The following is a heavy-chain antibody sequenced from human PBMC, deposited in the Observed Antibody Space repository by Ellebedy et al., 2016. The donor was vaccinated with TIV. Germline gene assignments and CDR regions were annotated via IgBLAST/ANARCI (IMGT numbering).Heavy chain of an antibody. Sequence: SETLSLTCTVSGGSIDSSSNYWGWIRQPPGTGLEWIGSIYYSGSTYYNPSLKSRVTISVDTSTSQFSLKLSSVTAADTAVYYYARWFGELLYVRWFDPWGQGTLVTVSS. D-gene: IGHD3-10*01. J-gene: IGHJ5*02. CDR2: IYYSGST. CDR3: ARWFGELLYVRWFDP. V-gene: IGHV4-39*01. CDR1: GGSIDSSSNY.